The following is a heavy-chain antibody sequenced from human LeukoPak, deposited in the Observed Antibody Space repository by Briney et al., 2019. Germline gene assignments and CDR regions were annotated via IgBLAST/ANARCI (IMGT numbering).Heavy chain of an antibody. CDR3: ARSIAAAGTAGTWFDP. CDR1: GYTFTYYA. V-gene: IGHV7-4-1*02. J-gene: IGHJ5*02. Sequence: ASVKVSFKSSGYTFTYYAINWVRQTPGQGLEWMGWINTNTGTPTYAQGFPGRFVFSLDTSVSTAYLQISSLKAEDTAVYYCARSIAAAGTAGTWFDPWGQGTLVTVSS. CDR2: INTNTGTP. D-gene: IGHD6-13*01.